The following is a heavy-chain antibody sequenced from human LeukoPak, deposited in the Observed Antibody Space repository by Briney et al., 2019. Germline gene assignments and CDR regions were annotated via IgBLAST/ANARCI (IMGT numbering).Heavy chain of an antibody. D-gene: IGHD1-20*01. CDR1: GFTVSNNY. J-gene: IGHJ4*02. Sequence: GGSLRLSCAASGFTVSNNYMGWVRQAPGKGLEWVSIIHSSSATYYADSVKGRFTISRDNSKNTLYLQMNSLRVEDTAVYYCARDGLTGTTDGTLDFWGQGTLVTVSS. CDR3: ARDGLTGTTDGTLDF. CDR2: IHSSSAT. V-gene: IGHV3-53*01.